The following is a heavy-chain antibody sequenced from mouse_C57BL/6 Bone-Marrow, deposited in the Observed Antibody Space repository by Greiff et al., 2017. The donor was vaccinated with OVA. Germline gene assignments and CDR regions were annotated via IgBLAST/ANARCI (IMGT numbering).Heavy chain of an antibody. CDR1: GFSFTSYG. CDR3: AKGWGGPFDY. CDR2: LWSYGRT. Sequence: VQLQESGPGLVAPSQSLSLTCTVSGFSFTSYGVRWFRQPPGQGLEWLGVLWSYGRTPYHSALISRLSISKDNYKRQVFLKLNSLQTDDTATYYCAKGWGGPFDYWGQGTTLTVSS. J-gene: IGHJ2*01. V-gene: IGHV2-3*01. D-gene: IGHD1-1*02.